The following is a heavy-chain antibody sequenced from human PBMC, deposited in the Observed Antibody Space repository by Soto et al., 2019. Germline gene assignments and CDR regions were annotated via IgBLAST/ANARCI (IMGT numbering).Heavy chain of an antibody. D-gene: IGHD3-22*01. Sequence: ASVNVSCKASGGTFSSYAISWVRQAPGQGLEWMGGIIPIFGTANYAQKFQGRVTITADESTSTAYMELSSLRSEDTAVYYCARAIPYYYDSSGYPYGMDVWGQGTTVTVSS. CDR3: ARAIPYYYDSSGYPYGMDV. CDR1: GGTFSSYA. V-gene: IGHV1-69*13. J-gene: IGHJ6*02. CDR2: IIPIFGTA.